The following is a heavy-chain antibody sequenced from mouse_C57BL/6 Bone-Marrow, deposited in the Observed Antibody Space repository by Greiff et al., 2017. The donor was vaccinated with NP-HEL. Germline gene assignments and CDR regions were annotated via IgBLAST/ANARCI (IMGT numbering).Heavy chain of an antibody. Sequence: EVQRVESGPSLVKPSQSLSLTCSVTGYSITSGYYWNWIRQFPGNQLEWMGYISYDGSNNYNPSLKNRISITRDTSKNQFFLKLNSVTTEDTATYYCARGITTVVPYWGQGTLVTVSA. CDR3: ARGITTVVPY. CDR2: ISYDGSN. V-gene: IGHV3-6*01. CDR1: GYSITSGYY. J-gene: IGHJ3*01. D-gene: IGHD1-1*01.